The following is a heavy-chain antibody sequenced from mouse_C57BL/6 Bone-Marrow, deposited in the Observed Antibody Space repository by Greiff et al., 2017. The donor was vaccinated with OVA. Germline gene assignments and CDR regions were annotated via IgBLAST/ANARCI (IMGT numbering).Heavy chain of an antibody. CDR3: AREGLASGFDY. D-gene: IGHD3-3*01. V-gene: IGHV1-82*01. CDR1: GYAFSSSW. Sequence: VQLQQSGAELVRPGASVKLSCTASGYAFSSSWMNWVKQRPGKGLEWIGRIYPGDGDTNYNGKFKGKATLTADKSSSTAYMQLSSLTSEDSAVYFCAREGLASGFDYWGQGTTLTVSS. CDR2: IYPGDGDT. J-gene: IGHJ2*01.